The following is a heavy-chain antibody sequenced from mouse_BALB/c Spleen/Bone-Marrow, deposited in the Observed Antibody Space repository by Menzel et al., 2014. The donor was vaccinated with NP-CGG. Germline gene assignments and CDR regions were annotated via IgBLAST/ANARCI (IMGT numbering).Heavy chain of an antibody. CDR2: ISNGGGST. D-gene: IGHD2-4*01. CDR1: GFTFSSYT. V-gene: IGHV5-12-2*01. CDR3: ARGLRGYAMDY. J-gene: IGHJ4*01. Sequence: EVKVEESGGGLVQPGGSLKLSCAASGFTFSSYTMSWVRQTPEKRLEWVAYISNGGGSTYYPDTVKGLFTISRDNAKNTLYLQMSSLKSEDTAMYYCARGLRGYAMDYWGQGTSVTVSS.